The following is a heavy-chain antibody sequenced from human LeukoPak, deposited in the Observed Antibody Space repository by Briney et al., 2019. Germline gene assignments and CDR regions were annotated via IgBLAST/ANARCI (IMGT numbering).Heavy chain of an antibody. CDR2: IYHSGST. CDR3: ARLSRQGYYYDSSGPRDYYYGMDV. D-gene: IGHD3-22*01. V-gene: IGHV4-30-2*01. J-gene: IGHJ6*02. Sequence: SETLSLTCTVSGGSISSGGYYWSWIRQPPGKGLEWIGYIYHSGSTNYNPSLKSRVTISVDTSKNQFSLKLSSVTAADTAVYYCARLSRQGYYYDSSGPRDYYYGMDVWGQGTTVTVSS. CDR1: GGSISSGGYY.